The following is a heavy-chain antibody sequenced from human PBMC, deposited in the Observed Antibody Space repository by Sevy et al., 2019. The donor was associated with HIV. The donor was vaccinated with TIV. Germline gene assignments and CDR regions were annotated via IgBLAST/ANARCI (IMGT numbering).Heavy chain of an antibody. D-gene: IGHD1-20*01. CDR1: GGTFSSYA. CDR2: IIPIFGTA. CDR3: ARVFEGVYNVHSYYMDV. J-gene: IGHJ6*03. V-gene: IGHV1-69*06. Sequence: ASVKVSCKASGGTFSSYAISWVRQAPGQGLEWMGGIIPIFGTANYAPKFQGRVTITADKSTSTDYMELSSLRSEDTAVYYCARVFEGVYNVHSYYMDVWGKGTTVTVSS.